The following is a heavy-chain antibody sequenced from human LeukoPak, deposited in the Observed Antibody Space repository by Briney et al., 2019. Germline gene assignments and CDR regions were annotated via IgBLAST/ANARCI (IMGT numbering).Heavy chain of an antibody. CDR1: GFNLASYM. CDR2: ISSTGSYI. V-gene: IGHV3-21*01. CDR3: TRVAQSGPTGWFDP. D-gene: IGHD1-1*01. Sequence: PGGSLRLSCAASGFNLASYMLNWVRQAPGKGLEWVSSISSTGSYIYYADSVKGRFTISRDNPGNVFYLQMDSLRAEDTAVYYCTRVAQSGPTGWFDPWGRGTLVTVSS. J-gene: IGHJ5*02.